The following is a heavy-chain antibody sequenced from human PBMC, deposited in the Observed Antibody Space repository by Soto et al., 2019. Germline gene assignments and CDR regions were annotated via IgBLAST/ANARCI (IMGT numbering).Heavy chain of an antibody. V-gene: IGHV3-21*01. J-gene: IGHJ4*02. Sequence: EVQLVESGGGLVKPGGSLRLSCAASGFTFSSYSMNWVRQAPGKGLEWVSSISSSSSYIYYADSVKGRFTISRGNAKNSLYLQMNSLRAEDTAVYYCARDRRRQGYFDYWGQGTLVTVSS. D-gene: IGHD6-25*01. CDR2: ISSSSSYI. CDR3: ARDRRRQGYFDY. CDR1: GFTFSSYS.